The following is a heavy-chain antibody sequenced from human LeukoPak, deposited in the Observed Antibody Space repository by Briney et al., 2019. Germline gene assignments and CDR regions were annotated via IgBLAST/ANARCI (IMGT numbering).Heavy chain of an antibody. D-gene: IGHD6-6*01. Sequence: GGSLRLSCAASGFTFSSYWMHWVRQAPGKGLVWVSRIDNDGSGITYADSVKGRFTISRDNAKNTLYLQMNSLTVEDTAVYYCSRGLGQPVDSWGQGTLVTVSS. CDR3: SRGLGQPVDS. CDR2: IDNDGSGI. J-gene: IGHJ4*02. V-gene: IGHV3-74*03. CDR1: GFTFSSYW.